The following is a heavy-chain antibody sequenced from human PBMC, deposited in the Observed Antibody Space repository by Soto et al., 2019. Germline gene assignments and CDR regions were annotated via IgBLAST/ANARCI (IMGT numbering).Heavy chain of an antibody. CDR1: GASISNTNYY. V-gene: IGHV4-39*01. Sequence: TSETLSLTCTVSGASISNTNYYWGWIRQPPGKGLEWIGSIYYSGSTYYNPSLKSRVTISVDTSKNQFSLKLSSVTAPDTSVYYCAREWSQGVADFDYWGDGTLVPVSS. CDR2: IYYSGST. D-gene: IGHD3-10*01. J-gene: IGHJ4*01. CDR3: AREWSQGVADFDY.